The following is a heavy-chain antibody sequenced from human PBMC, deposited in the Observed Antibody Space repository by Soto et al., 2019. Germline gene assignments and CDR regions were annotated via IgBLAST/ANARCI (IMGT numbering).Heavy chain of an antibody. V-gene: IGHV1-69*06. D-gene: IGHD6-6*01. J-gene: IGHJ6*02. CDR2: IIPTFGAA. CDR1: GGTFSNYA. CDR3: ARGRGFYSSSDEFYFYSMDV. Sequence: QEQLVQSGAEVKIPGSSVKVSCKASGGTFSNYAVSWVRQAPGQGLEWMGGIIPTFGAATYAQKFQGRVRVTADKYRGIAYMEVSSLRSEDTAVYYCARGRGFYSSSDEFYFYSMDVWGQGTTVTVSS.